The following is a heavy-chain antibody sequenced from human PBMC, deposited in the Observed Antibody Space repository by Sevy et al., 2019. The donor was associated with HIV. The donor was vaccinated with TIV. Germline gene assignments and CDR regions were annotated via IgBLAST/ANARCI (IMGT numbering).Heavy chain of an antibody. CDR1: GGSMSSGSYY. J-gene: IGHJ6*03. CDR2: IYTSGST. CDR3: ARDLHYYDSSAYYDYYYMDV. Sequence: SETLSLTCTVSGGSMSSGSYYWSWIRQPAGKGLEWIGRIYTSGSTNYNPSLKSRVTISVDTSKNPFSLMLCSVTAADTAVYYCARDLHYYDSSAYYDYYYMDVWGKGTTVTVSS. D-gene: IGHD3-22*01. V-gene: IGHV4-61*02.